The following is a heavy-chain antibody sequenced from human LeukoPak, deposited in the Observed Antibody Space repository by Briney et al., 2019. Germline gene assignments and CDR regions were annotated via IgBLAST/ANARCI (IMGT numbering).Heavy chain of an antibody. CDR2: IYYSGTT. Sequence: PSETLSLTCTFSGGSISSYYWSWIRQPPGKGLEWIGYIYYSGTTNYNPSLKSRVTISVDTSKNQFSLKLSSVTAADTAVYYCAREDYNSYYMDVWGKGTTVTVS. CDR3: AREDYNSYYMDV. V-gene: IGHV4-59*01. J-gene: IGHJ6*03. CDR1: GGSISSYY.